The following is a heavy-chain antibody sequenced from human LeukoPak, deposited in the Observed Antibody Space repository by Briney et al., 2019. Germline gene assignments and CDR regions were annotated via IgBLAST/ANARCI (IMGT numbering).Heavy chain of an antibody. V-gene: IGHV4-59*01. D-gene: IGHD1-26*01. CDR2: MYNSGST. CDR3: ARIVGAQGAFDI. Sequence: SETLSLTCTVSGGSISGSYWSWIRQPPGKGLEWIAYMYNSGSTNYNPSLKSRVTISVDTSKNQFSLKLSSVTAADTAVYYCARIVGAQGAFDIWGQGTMVTVSS. CDR1: GGSISGSY. J-gene: IGHJ3*02.